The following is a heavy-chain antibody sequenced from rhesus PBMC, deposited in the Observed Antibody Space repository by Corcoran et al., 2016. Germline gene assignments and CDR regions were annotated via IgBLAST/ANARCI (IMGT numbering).Heavy chain of an antibody. CDR2: IDPSDSDT. CDR1: GYSFTSYW. J-gene: IGHJ6*01. Sequence: EVQLLQSGAEVKRPGESLKISCKTPGYSFTSYWISWVRQMSGKGLEWMGGIDPSDSDTSYHPSLQGQVNHSADKSISTAYLQWSRLKASDTATYYCARHLQGGIAAAGSYGVDSWGQGVVVTVSA. V-gene: IGHV5-20*01. D-gene: IGHD6-31*01. CDR3: ARHLQGGIAAAGSYGVDS.